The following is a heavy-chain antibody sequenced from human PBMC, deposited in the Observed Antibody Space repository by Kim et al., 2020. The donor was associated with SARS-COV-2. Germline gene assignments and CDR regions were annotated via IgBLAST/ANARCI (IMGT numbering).Heavy chain of an antibody. CDR3: VRYSGWYYFDY. CDR2: YS. D-gene: IGHD6-19*01. Sequence: YSDYAVSVKSRITINPDTSTNQFSLQLTSMTPEDTAFYYCVRYSGWYYFDYWGQGTLVIVSS. V-gene: IGHV6-1*01. J-gene: IGHJ4*02.